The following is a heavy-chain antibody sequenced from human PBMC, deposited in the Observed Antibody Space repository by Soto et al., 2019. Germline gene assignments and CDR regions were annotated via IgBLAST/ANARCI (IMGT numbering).Heavy chain of an antibody. Sequence: SETLSLTCTVSGASITFGGYSWSWIRQTPGKGLEWIGYINHLETTYYNPSFESRLTLSIDSAKNQFSLKLHSMSAADRAVYFCARGGGSDSFDYWGQGSLVTVSS. V-gene: IGHV4-30-2*01. D-gene: IGHD1-26*01. CDR1: GASITFGGYS. CDR2: INHLETT. J-gene: IGHJ4*02. CDR3: ARGGGSDSFDY.